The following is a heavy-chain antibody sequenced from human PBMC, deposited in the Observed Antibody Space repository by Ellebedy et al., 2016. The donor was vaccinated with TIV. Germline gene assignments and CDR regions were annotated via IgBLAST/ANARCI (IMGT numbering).Heavy chain of an antibody. CDR2: ISADGDTI. Sequence: GESLKISXEVTGVNFRKFSLNWVRQAPGKGLEWVAFISADGDTIYYAKSVKGRFTISRDNSKSSLYLQMNSLRPEDTAVYYCAKESDWGSTTSFDHWGQGTLVTVSS. CDR1: GVNFRKFS. V-gene: IGHV3-48*01. D-gene: IGHD7-27*01. CDR3: AKESDWGSTTSFDH. J-gene: IGHJ4*02.